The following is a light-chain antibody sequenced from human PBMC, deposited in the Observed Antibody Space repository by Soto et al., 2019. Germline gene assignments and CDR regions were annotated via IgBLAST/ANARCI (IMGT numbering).Light chain of an antibody. CDR3: CSYAGTYTYV. J-gene: IGLJ1*01. CDR1: SSDVGGYYY. V-gene: IGLV2-11*01. CDR2: DVS. Sequence: QSALTQPRSVSGSPGQSVTISCTGTSSDVGGYYYVSWYQQHPGKAPKLMIYDVSKRPSGVPDRFSGSKSGNTASLTISGLQAEDESDYYCCSYAGTYTYVFGTGTKVTVL.